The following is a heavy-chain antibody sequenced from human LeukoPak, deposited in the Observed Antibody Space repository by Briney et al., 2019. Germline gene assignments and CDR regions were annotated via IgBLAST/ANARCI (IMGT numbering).Heavy chain of an antibody. J-gene: IGHJ6*02. V-gene: IGHV3-30-3*01. CDR2: TSYDGSNK. CDR3: ARDWSSKYPYYYGMDV. Sequence: AGGSLRLSCAASGFISSSYAMHWVRQAPGKGLEWVAVTSYDGSNKYYADSVKGRFTISRDNSKNTLYLQMNSLTAEDTAVYYCARDWSSKYPYYYGMDVWGQGTTVTVSS. D-gene: IGHD4-11*01. CDR1: GFISSSYA.